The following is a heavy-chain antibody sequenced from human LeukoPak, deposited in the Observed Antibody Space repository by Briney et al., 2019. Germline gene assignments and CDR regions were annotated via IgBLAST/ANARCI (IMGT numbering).Heavy chain of an antibody. V-gene: IGHV4-34*01. CDR2: INHSGST. D-gene: IGHD6-19*01. J-gene: IGHJ6*02. CDR1: GGSFSGYY. CDR3: AREYSSGWPADYYYGMDV. Sequence: PSETLSLTCAVYGGSFSGYYWSWIRQPPGKGLEWIGEINHSGSTNYNPSLKSRVTISVDTSKNQFSLKLSSVTAADTAVYYCAREYSSGWPADYYYGMDVWGQGTTVTVSS.